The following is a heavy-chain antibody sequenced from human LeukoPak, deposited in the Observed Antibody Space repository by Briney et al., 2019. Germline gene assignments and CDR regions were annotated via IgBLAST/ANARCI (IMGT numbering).Heavy chain of an antibody. CDR3: ARDSGSYYYGSSGSIDY. J-gene: IGHJ4*02. Sequence: PGGSLRLSCAASGFTFSSYVMSWVRQAPGKGLEWVSAISGSGGSTYYADSVKGRFTISRDNSKNTLYLQMNSLRAEDTAVYYCARDSGSYYYGSSGSIDYWGQGTLVTVSS. V-gene: IGHV3-23*01. D-gene: IGHD3-22*01. CDR2: ISGSGGST. CDR1: GFTFSSYV.